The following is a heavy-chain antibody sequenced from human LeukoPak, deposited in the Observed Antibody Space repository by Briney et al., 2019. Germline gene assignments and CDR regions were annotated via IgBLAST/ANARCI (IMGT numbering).Heavy chain of an antibody. V-gene: IGHV3-23*01. Sequence: GGSLRLSCAASGFTFSSYAMSWVRQAPGKGLEWVSAISGSGGSTYYAGSVKGRFTISKDNSKNTLYLQMNSLRAEDTAVYYCAKGLQNYYYYYMDVWGKGTTVTVSS. CDR3: AKGLQNYYYYYMDV. J-gene: IGHJ6*03. CDR1: GFTFSSYA. D-gene: IGHD4-11*01. CDR2: ISGSGGST.